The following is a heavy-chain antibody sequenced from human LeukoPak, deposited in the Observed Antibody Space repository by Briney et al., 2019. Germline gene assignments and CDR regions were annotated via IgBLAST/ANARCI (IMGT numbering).Heavy chain of an antibody. CDR1: GFIFSSSG. V-gene: IGHV3-23*01. Sequence: AGGSLRLSCAASGFIFSSSGMSWVRQAPGKGLEWVSTISDNGGSTYYPDSVKGRFTISRDNSKNTLYLQMNSLRAEDAAVYYCAKAPVTSCRGAYCYPFDYWGQGTLVTVSS. D-gene: IGHD2-21*01. CDR3: AKAPVTSCRGAYCYPFDY. J-gene: IGHJ4*02. CDR2: ISDNGGST.